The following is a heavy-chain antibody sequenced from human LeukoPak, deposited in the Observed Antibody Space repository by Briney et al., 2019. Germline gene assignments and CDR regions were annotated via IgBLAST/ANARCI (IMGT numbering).Heavy chain of an antibody. Sequence: GGSLRLSCAASGFIFPDYWMHWVRQAPGSELVWVARIRGDGRATTYADSVKGRFTISRDNAMSTVFLQMNSLRAEDTAVYYCAKVSGYCSGGSCYRFDYWGQGTLVTVSS. V-gene: IGHV3-74*01. CDR3: AKVSGYCSGGSCYRFDY. CDR2: IRGDGRAT. CDR1: GFIFPDYW. D-gene: IGHD2-15*01. J-gene: IGHJ4*02.